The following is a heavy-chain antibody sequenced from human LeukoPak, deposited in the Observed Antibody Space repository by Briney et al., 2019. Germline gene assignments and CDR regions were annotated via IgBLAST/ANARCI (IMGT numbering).Heavy chain of an antibody. CDR2: ISSGGNT. V-gene: IGHV3-23*01. CDR1: GFTFSTYA. D-gene: IGHD6-19*01. CDR3: TKDRRQWVVPDFDS. Sequence: GGSLRLSCAASGFTFSTYAMSWVRHTPGKGLEWVSGISSGGNTQYTDSVKGRFTVSRDNSKNTLHLQMDSLRAEDTAIYYCTKDRRQWVVPDFDSWGQGTVVTVSS. J-gene: IGHJ4*02.